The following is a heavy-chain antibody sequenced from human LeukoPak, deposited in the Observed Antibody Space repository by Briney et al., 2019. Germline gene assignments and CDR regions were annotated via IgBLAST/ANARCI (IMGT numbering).Heavy chain of an antibody. CDR3: APGSTRGNRGSWFDP. V-gene: IGHV4-39*01. J-gene: IGHJ5*02. D-gene: IGHD1-1*01. Sequence: PSETLSLTCTVSGGPITSETYYWGWIRQPPGKGLEWIGTIYYSEGTYYNPSLKSRVTISTETSKNPFSLKLSSVTAADTAVYFCAPGSTRGNRGSWFDPWGQGTLVTVSS. CDR2: IYYSEGT. CDR1: GGPITSETYY.